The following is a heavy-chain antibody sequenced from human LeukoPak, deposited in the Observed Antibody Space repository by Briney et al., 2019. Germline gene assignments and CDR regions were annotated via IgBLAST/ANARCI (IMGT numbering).Heavy chain of an antibody. J-gene: IGHJ3*02. CDR1: GGTFSSYA. V-gene: IGHV1-69*06. D-gene: IGHD3-22*01. CDR2: IIPIFGTA. CDR3: AREIGDSTDAFDI. Sequence: SVKVSCKASGGTFSSYAISWVRQAPGQGLEWMGGIIPIFGTANYAQKFQGRVTITADKSTSTAYMELSSLRSEDTAVYYCAREIGDSTDAFDIWGQGTMVTVSS.